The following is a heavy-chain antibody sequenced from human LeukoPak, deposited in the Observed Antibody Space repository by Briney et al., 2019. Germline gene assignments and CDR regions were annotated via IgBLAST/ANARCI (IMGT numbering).Heavy chain of an antibody. Sequence: GGSLRLSCAASGFTFSSYSMNWVRQAPGKGLEWVSSISSSSSYIYYADSVKGRFTISRDNAKNSLYLQMNSLRAEDTAVYYCAKARTGIAAAGPYYYYGMDVWGQGTTVTVSS. CDR1: GFTFSSYS. D-gene: IGHD6-13*01. CDR3: AKARTGIAAAGPYYYYGMDV. CDR2: ISSSSSYI. V-gene: IGHV3-21*01. J-gene: IGHJ6*02.